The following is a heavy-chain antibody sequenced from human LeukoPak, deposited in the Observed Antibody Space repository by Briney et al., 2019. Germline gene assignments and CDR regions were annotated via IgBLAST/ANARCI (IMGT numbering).Heavy chain of an antibody. J-gene: IGHJ4*02. CDR2: IDPNSGGT. CDR3: ANWAATIRNFNY. V-gene: IGHV1-2*02. D-gene: IGHD5-12*01. CDR1: GYTFTDYY. Sequence: ASVKVSCKASGYTFTDYYIHWVRQAPGQGLEWMGWIDPNSGGTNFAQKFQGRVTMTTDTSITIAYMELTRLRSDDTAVYYCANWAATIRNFNYWGQGTLVTVSS.